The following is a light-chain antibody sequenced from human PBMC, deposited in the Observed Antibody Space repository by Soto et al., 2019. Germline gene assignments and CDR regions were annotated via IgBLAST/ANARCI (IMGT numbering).Light chain of an antibody. CDR2: SNN. CDR1: SSNIESNY. Sequence: QSVLTQPPSASGTPGQRVTISCSGSSSNIESNYVYWYQQLPGTAPKLLIYSNNQRPSGVPDRFSGSKSGTSASLAISGLRSEDEADYYCAAWDDSLSGLWVFGGGTKVTVL. V-gene: IGLV1-47*02. CDR3: AAWDDSLSGLWV. J-gene: IGLJ3*02.